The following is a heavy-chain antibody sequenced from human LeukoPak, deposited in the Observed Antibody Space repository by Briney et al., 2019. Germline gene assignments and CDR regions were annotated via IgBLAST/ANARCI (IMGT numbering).Heavy chain of an antibody. V-gene: IGHV4-59*12. CDR1: GGSISGYY. Sequence: SETLSLTCTVSGGSISGYYWSWIRQPPGKGLEWIGYIYYSGSTNYNPSLKSRVTISVDTSKNQFSLKLSSVTAADTAVYYCARARGIVVVVAATGFDYWGQGTLVTVSS. CDR2: IYYSGST. D-gene: IGHD2-15*01. J-gene: IGHJ4*02. CDR3: ARARGIVVVVAATGFDY.